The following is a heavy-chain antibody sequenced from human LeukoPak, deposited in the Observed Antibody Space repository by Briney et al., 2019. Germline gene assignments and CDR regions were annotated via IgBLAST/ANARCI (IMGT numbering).Heavy chain of an antibody. CDR1: GYSISSGYY. V-gene: IGHV4-38-2*02. CDR2: IYHSGST. CDR3: ARDTGNSLFDY. D-gene: IGHD4-23*01. Sequence: SETLSLTCTVSGYSISSGYYWGWIRQPPGKGLEWIGSIYHSGSTYYNPSLKSRVTISVDTSKNQFSLKLSSVTAADTAVYYCARDTGNSLFDYWGQGTLVTVSS. J-gene: IGHJ4*02.